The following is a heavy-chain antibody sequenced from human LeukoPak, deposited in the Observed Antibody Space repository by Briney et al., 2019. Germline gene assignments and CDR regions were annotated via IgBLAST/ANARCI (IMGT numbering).Heavy chain of an antibody. V-gene: IGHV4-61*02. CDR2: IYTSGST. D-gene: IGHD6-19*01. Sequence: ASHSLSLTRTVAAASISSGTYDSSWIRQPAGNGLEWIGRIYTSGSTKNHPSLKSRVTISRAPSRNQFSLKLSSVTAADPAVYYCARDGSGCLNWFDPWGEGTLVTVSS. J-gene: IGHJ5*02. CDR1: AASISSGTYD. CDR3: ARDGSGCLNWFDP.